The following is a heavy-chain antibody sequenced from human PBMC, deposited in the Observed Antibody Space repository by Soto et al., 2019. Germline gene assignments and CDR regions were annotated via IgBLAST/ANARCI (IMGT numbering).Heavy chain of an antibody. V-gene: IGHV4-30-4*01. Sequence: SETLSLTCTVSGGSISSGDYYWSWIRQPPGKGLEWIGYIYYSGSTYYNPSLKSRVTISVDTSKNQFSLKLSSVTAADTAVYYCARAPYCSGGSCYGRKNWFDPWGQGTLVTVSS. CDR3: ARAPYCSGGSCYGRKNWFDP. CDR2: IYYSGST. CDR1: GGSISSGDYY. J-gene: IGHJ5*02. D-gene: IGHD2-15*01.